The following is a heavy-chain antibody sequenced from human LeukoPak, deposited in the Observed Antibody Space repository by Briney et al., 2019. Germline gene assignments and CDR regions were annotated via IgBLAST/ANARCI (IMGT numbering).Heavy chain of an antibody. J-gene: IGHJ4*02. CDR3: ARDDIAVTGTVDY. Sequence: GASVKVSCKASGYTFTSYGIRWVRQAPGQGLEWMGIINPNGGSTSYAQKFQGRVTMTRDTSTSTVYMELSSLRSEDTAVYYCARDDIAVTGTVDYWGQGTLVTVSS. CDR1: GYTFTSYG. D-gene: IGHD6-19*01. CDR2: INPNGGST. V-gene: IGHV1-46*01.